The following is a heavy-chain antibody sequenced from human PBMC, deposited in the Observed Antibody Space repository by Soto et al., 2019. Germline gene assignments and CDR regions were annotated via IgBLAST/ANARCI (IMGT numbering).Heavy chain of an antibody. Sequence: QILSHIRGIAWDSISRNCPDWNRIRQSPSRVLEWLGRTYYRSKWYNDYAVSVKSRITINPDTSKNQFSLQLNSVTPEDTAVYYCARDGYSTSWYGSWFDPWGQGTLVTVSS. CDR2: TYYRSKWYN. CDR3: ARDGYSTSWYGSWFDP. D-gene: IGHD6-13*01. CDR1: WDSISRNCPD. V-gene: IGHV6-1*01. J-gene: IGHJ5*02.